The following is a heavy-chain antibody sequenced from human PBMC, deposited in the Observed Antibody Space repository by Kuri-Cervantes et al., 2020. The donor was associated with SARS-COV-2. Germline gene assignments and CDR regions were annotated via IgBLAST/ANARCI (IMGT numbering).Heavy chain of an antibody. CDR3: AKVETASLDY. CDR2: ISGSVGST. J-gene: IGHJ4*02. Sequence: ETLSLTCAASGFTFSSYAMSWVRQAPGKGLEWVSAISGSVGSTYHADSVKGRFTISRDNSKNSLYLEMNSLRPEDTAVYYCAKVETASLDYWGQGTLVTVSS. D-gene: IGHD3-3*01. CDR1: GFTFSSYA. V-gene: IGHV3-23*01.